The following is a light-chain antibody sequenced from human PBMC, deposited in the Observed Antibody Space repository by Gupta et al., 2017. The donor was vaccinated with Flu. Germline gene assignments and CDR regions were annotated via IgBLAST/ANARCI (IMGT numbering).Light chain of an antibody. CDR1: ALANQY. CDR3: QSADHTSTYCV. Sequence: GQTARITCSGEALANQYVYWFQQKPGQAPILLIYKDIERPSGIPERFSASGSGTTVASPTTGVQAEDEADDYCQSADHTSTYCVFGPGTKVTVL. CDR2: KDI. V-gene: IGLV3-25*03. J-gene: IGLJ1*01.